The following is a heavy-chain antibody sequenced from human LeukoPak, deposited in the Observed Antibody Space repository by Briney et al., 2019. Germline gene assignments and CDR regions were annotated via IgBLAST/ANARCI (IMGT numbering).Heavy chain of an antibody. J-gene: IGHJ3*02. CDR1: GYTFTSYG. CDR2: ISAYNGNT. CDR3: ARGGYCSSTSCYKDAFDI. V-gene: IGHV1-18*01. D-gene: IGHD2-2*02. Sequence: WASVKVSCKASGYTFTSYGISWVRQAPGQGLEWMGWISAYNGNTNYAQKLQGRVTMTTDTSTSTAYMELRSLRSDDTAVYYCARGGYCSSTSCYKDAFDIWGQGTMVTVSS.